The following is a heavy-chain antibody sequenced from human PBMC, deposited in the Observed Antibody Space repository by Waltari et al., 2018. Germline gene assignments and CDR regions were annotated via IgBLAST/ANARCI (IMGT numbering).Heavy chain of an antibody. D-gene: IGHD3-10*01. V-gene: IGHV3-9*01. Sequence: QLVESVGGLVQPGWSLRLSCTSSGFRFDDYAMHWVRQIPGKGLEWDSGISWNSDMIGYADSVKGRFTISRDNAKNSLYLQMNSLRPEDTALYYCAKDISFGHFYYGLHVWGQGTTVSVSS. CDR2: ISWNSDMI. J-gene: IGHJ6*02. CDR1: GFRFDDYA. CDR3: AKDISFGHFYYGLHV.